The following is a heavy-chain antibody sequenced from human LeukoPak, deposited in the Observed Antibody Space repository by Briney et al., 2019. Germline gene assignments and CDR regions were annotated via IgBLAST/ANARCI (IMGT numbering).Heavy chain of an antibody. CDR1: GGTFSSYA. Sequence: ASVKVSCKASGGTFSSYAISWVRQAPGQGLEWMGGIIPIFGTANYAQKFQGRVTITTDESTSTAYMELSSLRSEDTAAYYCARAYDSGSYVFDYWGQGTLVTVSS. J-gene: IGHJ4*02. CDR3: ARAYDSGSYVFDY. V-gene: IGHV1-69*05. CDR2: IIPIFGTA. D-gene: IGHD1-26*01.